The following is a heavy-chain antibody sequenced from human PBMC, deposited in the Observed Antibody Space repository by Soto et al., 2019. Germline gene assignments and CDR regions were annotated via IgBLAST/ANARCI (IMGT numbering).Heavy chain of an antibody. CDR3: ARDEWELLRGGEFCDY. CDR2: ISAYNGNT. V-gene: IGHV1-18*01. J-gene: IGHJ4*02. Sequence: QVQLVQSGAEVKKPGASVKVSCKASGYTFTSYGISWVRQAPGQGLEWMGWISAYNGNTNYAQKLQGRVTMTTDTPTSTAHMELRSLRSDDTAVYYCARDEWELLRGGEFCDYWGQGTLVTVSS. D-gene: IGHD1-26*01. CDR1: GYTFTSYG.